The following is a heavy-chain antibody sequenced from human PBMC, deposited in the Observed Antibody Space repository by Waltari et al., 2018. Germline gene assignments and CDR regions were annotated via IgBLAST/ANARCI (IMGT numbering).Heavy chain of an antibody. CDR1: GFTFRTYA. J-gene: IGHJ4*02. CDR3: AKDVSPDGFNDLDY. Sequence: EVQLLESGGGLVQPGESLRLSCAASGFTFRTYAMSWVRQAPGKGLEWVSLITGNGDTMKYADSVKGRFTISRDNSKNTLYLQMNSLRADDMAVYYCAKDVSPDGFNDLDYWGQGTLVTVSS. V-gene: IGHV3-23*01. D-gene: IGHD3-10*01. CDR2: ITGNGDTM.